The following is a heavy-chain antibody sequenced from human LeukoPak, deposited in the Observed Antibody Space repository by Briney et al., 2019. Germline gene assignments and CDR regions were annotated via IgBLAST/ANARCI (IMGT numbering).Heavy chain of an antibody. J-gene: IGHJ6*02. CDR2: ISASGGST. CDR3: AKHLGDHYFYGMDV. D-gene: IGHD4-17*01. Sequence: GGSLRLSCAASRFTFSSYAMSWVRQAPGKGLEWVSTISASGGSTDYADFVKGRFTISRDNSKSTLYVQMNSLRAEDTAEYYCAKHLGDHYFYGMDVWGQGATVTVSS. V-gene: IGHV3-23*01. CDR1: RFTFSSYA.